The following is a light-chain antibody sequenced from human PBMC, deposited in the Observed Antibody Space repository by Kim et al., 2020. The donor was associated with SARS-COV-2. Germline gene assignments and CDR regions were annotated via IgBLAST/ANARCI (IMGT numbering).Light chain of an antibody. CDR2: SAS. V-gene: IGKV3-15*01. Sequence: EVVMTQSPGTLSGSPGERVTLSCRASQDLGTNLAWYQQRPGQIPRLLIYSASTRATAIPARFSGSGSGTEFTLTVSGPQSEDFAVYYCQQYHYWPPLTFGQGTRLEIK. J-gene: IGKJ5*01. CDR3: QQYHYWPPLT. CDR1: QDLGTN.